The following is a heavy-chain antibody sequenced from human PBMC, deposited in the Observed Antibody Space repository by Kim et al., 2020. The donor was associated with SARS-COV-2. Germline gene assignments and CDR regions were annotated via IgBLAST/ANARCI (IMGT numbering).Heavy chain of an antibody. CDR2: INTNTGNP. V-gene: IGHV7-4-1*02. CDR3: ARDQAWNDFWSGYYRSYWYFDL. CDR1: GYTFTSYA. Sequence: ASVKVSCKASGYTFTSYAMNWVRQAPGQGLEWMGWINTNTGNPTYAQGFTGRFVFSLDTSVSTAYLQISSLKAEDTAVYYCARDQAWNDFWSGYYRSYWYFDLWGRGTLVTVSS. J-gene: IGHJ2*01. D-gene: IGHD3-3*01.